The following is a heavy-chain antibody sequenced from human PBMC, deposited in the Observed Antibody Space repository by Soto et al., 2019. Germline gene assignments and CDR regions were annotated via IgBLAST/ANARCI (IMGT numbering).Heavy chain of an antibody. CDR1: GFTFDDYA. Sequence: PGGPLRLSCAASGFTFDDYAMHWVRQAPGKGLEWVSGISWGSGSIDYADSVKGRFTISRDNAKNSLYLQMNSLRAEDTALYYCAKDAAYYFDYWGQGTLVTVSS. V-gene: IGHV3-9*01. CDR3: AKDAAYYFDY. CDR2: ISWGSGSI. J-gene: IGHJ4*02. D-gene: IGHD6-25*01.